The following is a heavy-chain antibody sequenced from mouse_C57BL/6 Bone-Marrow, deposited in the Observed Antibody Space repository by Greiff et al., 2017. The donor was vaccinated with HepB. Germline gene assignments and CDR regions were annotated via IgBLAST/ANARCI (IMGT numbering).Heavy chain of an antibody. Sequence: QVQLQQPGAELVKPGASVKLSCKASGYPFTSYWMHWVKQRPGQGLEWIGMIHPTSGSTNYNEKFKSKATLTVDKSSSPAYMQLISLTSEDSAVYYCARPNYYGSSWFAYWGQGTLVTVSA. J-gene: IGHJ3*01. V-gene: IGHV1-64*01. CDR3: ARPNYYGSSWFAY. CDR1: GYPFTSYW. D-gene: IGHD1-1*01. CDR2: IHPTSGST.